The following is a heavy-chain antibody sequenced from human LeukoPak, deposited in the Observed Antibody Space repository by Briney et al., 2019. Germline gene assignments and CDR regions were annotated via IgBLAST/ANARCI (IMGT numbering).Heavy chain of an antibody. V-gene: IGHV3-33*01. J-gene: IGHJ4*02. CDR2: IWHDGRHK. CDR1: GFTFSSYG. CDR3: ARDWGSDEAIDY. Sequence: GRSLRLSCAASGFTFSSYGIHWVRQAQGKGLEWVAVIWHDGRHKFYADSLKGRFTISRDNSKKTALLQMNSLRAEDTAVYYCARDWGSDEAIDYWGQGTLVTVSS. D-gene: IGHD2-21*02.